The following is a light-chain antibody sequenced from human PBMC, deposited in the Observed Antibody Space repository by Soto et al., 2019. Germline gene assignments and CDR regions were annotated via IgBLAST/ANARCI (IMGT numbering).Light chain of an antibody. CDR1: SSDVGSYNL. Sequence: QSALTQPASVSGSPGQSITISCTGTSSDVGSYNLVSWYQQHPGKAPKLMIYEGSKRPSGVSNRFSGSKSGNTASLTISGLQPEDEADYYCCSYAGSSTHYVFGTGTQVTVL. J-gene: IGLJ1*01. CDR2: EGS. V-gene: IGLV2-23*01. CDR3: CSYAGSSTHYV.